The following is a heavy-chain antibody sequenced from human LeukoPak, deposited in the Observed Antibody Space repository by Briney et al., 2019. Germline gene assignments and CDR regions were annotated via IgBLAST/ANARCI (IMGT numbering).Heavy chain of an antibody. V-gene: IGHV4-34*01. CDR3: ARALPYYYGSGVPFDP. D-gene: IGHD3-10*01. J-gene: IGHJ5*02. Sequence: GSLRLSCTASGFTFGDYALSWIRQPPGKGLEWIGEINHSGSTNYNPSLKSRVTISVDTSKNQFSLKLSSVTAADTAVYYCARALPYYYGSGVPFDPWGQGTLVTVSS. CDR2: INHSGST. CDR1: GFTFGDYA.